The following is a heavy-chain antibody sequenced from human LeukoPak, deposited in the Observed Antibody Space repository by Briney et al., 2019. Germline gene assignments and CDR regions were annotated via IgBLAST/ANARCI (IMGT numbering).Heavy chain of an antibody. CDR3: AGYCSGGSCYDAFDI. CDR1: GGSISSYF. D-gene: IGHD2-15*01. J-gene: IGHJ3*02. Sequence: SETLSLTCTVSGGSISSYFWSWIRQPPGKGLEWIWYIYYSVSTNYNPSLKSRVTISVDTSKNQFSLKLSSVTAADTAVYYCAGYCSGGSCYDAFDIWGQGSMVTVSS. CDR2: IYYSVST. V-gene: IGHV4-59*08.